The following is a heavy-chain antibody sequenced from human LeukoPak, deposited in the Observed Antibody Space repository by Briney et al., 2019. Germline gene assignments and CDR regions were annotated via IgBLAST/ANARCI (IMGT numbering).Heavy chain of an antibody. D-gene: IGHD3-16*01. CDR3: ARVGDGYTNDDY. V-gene: IGHV4-39*07. CDR1: GGSISSGGYY. CDR2: INHSGST. J-gene: IGHJ4*02. Sequence: NPSETLSLTCTVSGGSISSGGYYWSWIRQPPGKGLEWIGEINHSGSTNYNPSLKSRVTISVDTSKNQFSLKLSSVTAADTAVYYCARVGDGYTNDDYWGQGTLVTVSS.